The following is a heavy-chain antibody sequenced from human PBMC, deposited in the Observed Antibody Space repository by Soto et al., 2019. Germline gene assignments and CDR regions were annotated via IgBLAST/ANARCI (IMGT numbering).Heavy chain of an antibody. D-gene: IGHD1-1*01. CDR2: IYYSGST. V-gene: IGHV4-31*03. CDR3: ARWPQLKPRFDY. CDR1: GGSISSGDYY. J-gene: IGHJ4*02. Sequence: QVQLQESGPGLVKPSQTLSLTCTVSGGSISSGDYYWSWIRQDPGKGLEWIGYIYYSGSTYYNPPIKSRVTISVDTSKNQFSLKLSSVTAGDTAVYYCARWPQLKPRFDYWGQGTLVTVSS.